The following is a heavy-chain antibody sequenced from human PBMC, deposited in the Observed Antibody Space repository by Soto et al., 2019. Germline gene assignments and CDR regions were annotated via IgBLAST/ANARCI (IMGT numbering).Heavy chain of an antibody. D-gene: IGHD6-13*01. V-gene: IGHV4-30-4*01. CDR1: GGSISSGDYY. CDR3: ARDIAAAGPSFDY. Sequence: SETLSLTCTVSGGSISSGDYYWSWIRQPPGKGLEWIGYIYYSGSTYYNPSLKSRVTISVDTSKNQLSLKLSSVTAADTAVYYCARDIAAAGPSFDYWGQGTLVTVSS. J-gene: IGHJ4*02. CDR2: IYYSGST.